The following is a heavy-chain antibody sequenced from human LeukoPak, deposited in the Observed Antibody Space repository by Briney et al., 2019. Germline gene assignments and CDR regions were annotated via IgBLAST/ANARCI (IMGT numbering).Heavy chain of an antibody. CDR2: IYSGGST. CDR1: GFAVSSNY. CDR3: ARDRIEDYYYGMDV. V-gene: IGHV3-66*02. J-gene: IGHJ6*02. Sequence: GGSLRLSCAASGFAVSSNYMSWVRQAPGKGVEWVSVIYSGGSTYYADSVKGRFTISRDNSKNTLYLQMNSLRAEDTAVYYCARDRIEDYYYGMDVWGQGTTVTVSS. D-gene: IGHD2-15*01.